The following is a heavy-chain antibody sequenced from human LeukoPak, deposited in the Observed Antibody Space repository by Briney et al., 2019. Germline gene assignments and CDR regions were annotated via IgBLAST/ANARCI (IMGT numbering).Heavy chain of an antibody. V-gene: IGHV4-59*01. CDR2: IYYRGST. Sequence: SETPSLTCTVAAGSIISYDWSWIRQHPGKGREWIGYIYYRGSTNYNPSLKIRVTISVDASKNQFSLKLSSVTGADTPVYYCARAILWPSYYCDYWAQGTLVSVSS. J-gene: IGHJ4*02. D-gene: IGHD3-10*01. CDR3: ARAILWPSYYCDY. CDR1: AGSIISYD.